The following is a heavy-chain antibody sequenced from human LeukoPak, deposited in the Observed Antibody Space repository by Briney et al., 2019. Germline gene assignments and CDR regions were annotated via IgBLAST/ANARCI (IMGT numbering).Heavy chain of an antibody. V-gene: IGHV3-21*01. J-gene: IGHJ4*02. CDR3: ARDGAAAAGRYFDY. Sequence: GGTLRLSCAASGFTFSSYGMSWVRQAPGKGLEWASSISTTSAYIYYADSVKGRLTTSRDNAKSSLYLEMNSLRAEDTAVYYCARDGAAAAGRYFDYWGQGSLVTVSS. D-gene: IGHD6-13*01. CDR1: GFTFSSYG. CDR2: ISTTSAYI.